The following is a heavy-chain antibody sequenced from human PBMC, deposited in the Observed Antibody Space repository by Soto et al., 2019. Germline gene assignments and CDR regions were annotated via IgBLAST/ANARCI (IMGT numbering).Heavy chain of an antibody. V-gene: IGHV3-30*03. J-gene: IGHJ6*02. Sequence: GGSLRLSCAASGFTFSDYGIHWVRQAPGKGLDWVAVISYDGSQEYYAGSVKGRFTISRDNSKNTLYLQMNSLRHEDTAVYYCARDRGRTDYYAMDVWGQGTTVTVSS. CDR2: ISYDGSQE. D-gene: IGHD1-1*01. CDR1: GFTFSDYG. CDR3: ARDRGRTDYYAMDV.